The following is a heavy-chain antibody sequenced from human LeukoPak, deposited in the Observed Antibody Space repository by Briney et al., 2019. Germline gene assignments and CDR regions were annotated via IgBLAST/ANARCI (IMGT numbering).Heavy chain of an antibody. J-gene: IGHJ4*02. CDR1: GGSISSYY. V-gene: IGHV4-59*01. Sequence: SETLSLTCTVSGGSISSYYWSWIRQPPGKGLEWIGYIYYSGSTNYNPSLKSRVTIPVDTSKNQFSLKLSSVTAADTAVYYCASWNDSSGYSHWGQGTLVTVSS. CDR2: IYYSGST. D-gene: IGHD3-22*01. CDR3: ASWNDSSGYSH.